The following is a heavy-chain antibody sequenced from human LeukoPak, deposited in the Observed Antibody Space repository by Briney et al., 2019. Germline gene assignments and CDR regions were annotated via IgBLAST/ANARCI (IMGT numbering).Heavy chain of an antibody. J-gene: IGHJ3*02. CDR2: MNPNSGNT. CDR3: ARGRGVLLWFGEPANAFDI. Sequence: ASVKVSCKASGYTFTSYDINWVRQATGQGLEWMGWMNPNSGNTGYAQEFQGRVTMTRNTSISTAYMELSSLRSEDTAVYYCARGRGVLLWFGEPANAFDIWGQGTMVTVSS. D-gene: IGHD3-10*01. V-gene: IGHV1-8*01. CDR1: GYTFTSYD.